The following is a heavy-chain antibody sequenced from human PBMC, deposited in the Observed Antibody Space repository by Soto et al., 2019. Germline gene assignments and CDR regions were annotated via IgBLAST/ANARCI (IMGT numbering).Heavy chain of an antibody. CDR3: AKDALARNQKLVRPVGY. Sequence: QVRLVESGGGVVQPGRSLRLSCAASGFTFSNYGMHWVRQAPGKGLEGVAVISYDGSNKHYADSVKGRFTISRDNSKNTLYLQMNSLRAEDTAVYYCAKDALARNQKLVRPVGYWGQGTLVTV. V-gene: IGHV3-30*18. CDR2: ISYDGSNK. J-gene: IGHJ4*02. CDR1: GFTFSNYG. D-gene: IGHD6-13*01.